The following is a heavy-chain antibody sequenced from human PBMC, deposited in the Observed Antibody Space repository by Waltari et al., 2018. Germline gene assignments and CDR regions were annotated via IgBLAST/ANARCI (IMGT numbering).Heavy chain of an antibody. V-gene: IGHV1-46*01. CDR1: GYTFTSYY. CDR3: ARVRWATTDGSGDPRKSPLAY. Sequence: QVQLVQSGAEVKKPGASVKVSCKASGYTFTSYYMHWVRQAPGQGLEWMGIINPSCGRTSDAQKFQGRVTMTRDTSTSTVYMELSSLRSEDTAVYYCARVRWATTDGSGDPRKSPLAYWGQGTLVTVSS. D-gene: IGHD3-10*01. J-gene: IGHJ4*02. CDR2: INPSCGRT.